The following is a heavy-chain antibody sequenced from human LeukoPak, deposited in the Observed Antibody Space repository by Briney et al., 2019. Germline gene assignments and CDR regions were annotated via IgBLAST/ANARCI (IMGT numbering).Heavy chain of an antibody. V-gene: IGHV4-59*12. CDR3: ARGDRVVPAAMSFDY. Sequence: PSETLSLTCTVSGGSISSYYWSWIRQPPGKGLEWIGYIYYSGSTNYNPSLKSRVTISVDTSKNQFSLKLSSVTAADTAVYYCARGDRVVPAAMSFDYWGQGTLVTVSS. J-gene: IGHJ4*02. D-gene: IGHD2-2*01. CDR2: IYYSGST. CDR1: GGSISSYY.